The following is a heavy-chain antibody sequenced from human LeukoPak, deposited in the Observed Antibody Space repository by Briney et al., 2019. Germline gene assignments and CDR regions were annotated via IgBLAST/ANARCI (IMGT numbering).Heavy chain of an antibody. Sequence: SETLSLTCTVSGGSFSSHYWSWIRQPPGKGLEWIAYMRDSGSTKHNPSLDSRVTLSADMSKNQFSLRLSSVTAADTAVYYCATIKRGNIYGYFDFWGQGILVTVSS. CDR3: ATIKRGNIYGYFDF. V-gene: IGHV4-59*11. J-gene: IGHJ4*02. CDR2: MRDSGST. D-gene: IGHD5-18*01. CDR1: GGSFSSHY.